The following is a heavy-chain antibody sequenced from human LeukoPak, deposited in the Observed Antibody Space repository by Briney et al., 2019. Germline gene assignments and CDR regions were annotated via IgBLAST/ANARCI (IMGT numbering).Heavy chain of an antibody. Sequence: PSETLSLTCAVSGYSISSGYYWGWIRQPPGKGLEWIGSIYHSGSTYYNPSLKSRVTISVDTSNNQFSLKLSSVTAADTAVYYCARRSITMIVVEGYFDYWGQGTLVTVSS. CDR1: GYSISSGYY. CDR3: ARRSITMIVVEGYFDY. J-gene: IGHJ4*02. CDR2: IYHSGST. V-gene: IGHV4-38-2*01. D-gene: IGHD3-22*01.